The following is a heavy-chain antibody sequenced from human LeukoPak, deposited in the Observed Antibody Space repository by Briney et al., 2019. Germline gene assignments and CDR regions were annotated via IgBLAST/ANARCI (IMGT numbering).Heavy chain of an antibody. Sequence: GGSLRLSCAASGFTFGSYSMNWVRQAPGKGLEWVSSISSSSSYIYYADSVKGRFTISRDNAKNSLYLQMNSLRAEDTALYYCAKGVRITMVRGAFDIWGQGTMVTVSS. D-gene: IGHD3-10*01. J-gene: IGHJ3*02. CDR3: AKGVRITMVRGAFDI. CDR2: ISSSSSYI. V-gene: IGHV3-21*04. CDR1: GFTFGSYS.